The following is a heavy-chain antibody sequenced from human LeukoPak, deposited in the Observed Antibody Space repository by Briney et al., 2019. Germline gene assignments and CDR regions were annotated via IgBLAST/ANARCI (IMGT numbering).Heavy chain of an antibody. J-gene: IGHJ5*02. CDR3: ARGAVAVAGNWFDP. Sequence: PGGSLRLSCAASGFTFSSYSMDWVRQAPGKGLEWVSYISSSSSTIYYADSVKGRFTISRDNAKNSLYLQMNSLRAEDTAVYYCARGAVAVAGNWFDPWGQGTLVTVSS. D-gene: IGHD6-19*01. CDR1: GFTFSSYS. V-gene: IGHV3-48*01. CDR2: ISSSSSTI.